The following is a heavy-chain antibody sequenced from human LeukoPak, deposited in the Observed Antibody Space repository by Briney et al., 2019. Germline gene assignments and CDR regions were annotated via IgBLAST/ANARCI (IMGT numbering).Heavy chain of an antibody. Sequence: ASVKVSCKASGYTFTGYYMHWVRQAPGQGLEWMGRIIPILGIANYAQKFQGRVTITADKSTSTAYMELSSLRSEDTAVYYCARDLPRGYSYGYYYYGMDVWGQGTTVTVSS. CDR3: ARDLPRGYSYGYYYYGMDV. CDR1: GYTFTGYY. CDR2: IIPILGIA. V-gene: IGHV1-69*04. J-gene: IGHJ6*02. D-gene: IGHD5-18*01.